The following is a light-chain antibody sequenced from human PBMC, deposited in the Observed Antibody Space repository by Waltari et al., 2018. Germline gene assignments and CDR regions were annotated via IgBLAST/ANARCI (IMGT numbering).Light chain of an antibody. J-gene: IGLJ1*01. CDR3: CSYAGTYIYYV. Sequence: QSALTQPRSVSGSPGQSVTISCTGTSGDVGGYDYVSWYQHHPGKAPKLMIFDVNERPSGVPDRCSGSKSGNTASLTISGLQAEDEADYYCCSYAGTYIYYVFGTGTKVTVL. CDR1: SGDVGGYDY. V-gene: IGLV2-11*01. CDR2: DVN.